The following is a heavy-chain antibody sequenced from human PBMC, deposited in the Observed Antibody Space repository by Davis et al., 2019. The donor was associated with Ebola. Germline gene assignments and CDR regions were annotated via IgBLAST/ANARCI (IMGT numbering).Heavy chain of an antibody. J-gene: IGHJ4*02. CDR2: IYYSGST. V-gene: IGHV4-59*01. CDR1: GGSISSYY. CDR3: ARLPSSWYPLFDY. Sequence: PSETLSLTCTVSGGSISSYYWSWIRQPPGKGLEWIGYIYYSGSTNYNPSLKSRVTISVDTSKNQFSLKLSSVTAADTAVYYCARLPSSWYPLFDYWGQGTLVTVSS. D-gene: IGHD6-13*01.